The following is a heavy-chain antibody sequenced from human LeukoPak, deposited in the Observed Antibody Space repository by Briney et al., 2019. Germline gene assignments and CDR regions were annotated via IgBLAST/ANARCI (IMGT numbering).Heavy chain of an antibody. Sequence: PGGSLRLSCAASGFTFSNAWMSWVRQAPGKGLEWVGSIRSKTDGGTADYAAHVKGRFTISRDDSKNTLYLQMNSLKNEDIAMYYCTTAVMHWGQGTVVTVSS. CDR3: TTAVMH. CDR2: IRSKTDGGTA. V-gene: IGHV3-15*05. D-gene: IGHD2-21*01. J-gene: IGHJ4*02. CDR1: GFTFSNAW.